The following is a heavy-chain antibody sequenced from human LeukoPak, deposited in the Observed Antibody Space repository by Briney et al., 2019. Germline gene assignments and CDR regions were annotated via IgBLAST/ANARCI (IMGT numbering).Heavy chain of an antibody. CDR2: ISSSSSYI. Sequence: GGSLRLSRAASGFTFSSYSMNWVRQAPGKGLEWVSSISSSSSYIYYADSAKGRFTISRDNAKNSLYLQMNSLRAEDTAVYYCARDRRIAARFDYWGQGTLVTVSS. CDR1: GFTFSSYS. CDR3: ARDRRIAARFDY. V-gene: IGHV3-21*01. D-gene: IGHD6-6*01. J-gene: IGHJ4*02.